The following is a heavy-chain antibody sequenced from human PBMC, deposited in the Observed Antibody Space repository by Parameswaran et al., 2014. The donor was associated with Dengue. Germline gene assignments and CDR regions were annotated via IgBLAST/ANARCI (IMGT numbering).Heavy chain of an antibody. Sequence: WVRQAPGQGLEWMGWINPNSGGTNYAQKFQGRVTMTRDTSISTAYMELSRLRSDDTAVYYCATEITYDYLWGSSLYWGQGTLVTVSS. V-gene: IGHV1-2*02. J-gene: IGHJ4*02. D-gene: IGHD3-16*01. CDR2: INPNSGGT. CDR3: ATEITYDYLWGSSLY.